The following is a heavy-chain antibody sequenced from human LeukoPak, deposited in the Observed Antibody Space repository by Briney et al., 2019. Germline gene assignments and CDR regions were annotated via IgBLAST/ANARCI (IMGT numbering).Heavy chain of an antibody. J-gene: IGHJ3*02. CDR2: IYYSGST. CDR1: GGSISSYY. Sequence: SETLSLTCTVSGGSISSYYWSWIRQPPGKGLEWIGYIYYSGSTNYNPSLKSRVTISVDTSKNQFSLKLSSVTAADTAVYYCAREAHYDSSGYLVDAFDIWGQGTTVTVSS. D-gene: IGHD3-22*01. CDR3: AREAHYDSSGYLVDAFDI. V-gene: IGHV4-59*01.